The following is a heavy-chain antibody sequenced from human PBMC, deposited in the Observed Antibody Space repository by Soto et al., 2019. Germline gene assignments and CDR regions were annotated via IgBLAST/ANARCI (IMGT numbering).Heavy chain of an antibody. V-gene: IGHV4-30-4*01. CDR2: IYFSGDT. D-gene: IGHD1-20*01. CDR3: AREVWLYGMDV. Sequence: SETLSLTCTVSGGSINNGDYYWNWIRQPPGKGLEWLGYIYFSGDTYYKPSLRSRVSISLDTSKNQFSLKLSSVTAADTAVYYCAREVWLYGMDVWGQGTPVTVSS. J-gene: IGHJ6*02. CDR1: GGSINNGDYY.